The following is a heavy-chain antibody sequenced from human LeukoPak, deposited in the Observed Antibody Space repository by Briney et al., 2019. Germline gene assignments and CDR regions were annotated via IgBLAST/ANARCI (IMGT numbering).Heavy chain of an antibody. CDR2: IYYSGST. V-gene: IGHV4-30-4*01. D-gene: IGHD6-13*01. Sequence: SQTLSLTCTVSGGSISSGDYYWSWIRQPPGKGLEWFGYIYYSGSTYYNPSLKSRVTISVDTSKNQFSLKLSSVTAADTAVYYCARARSAGNIYYYGMDVWGKGTTVTVSS. CDR3: ARARSAGNIYYYGMDV. CDR1: GGSISSGDYY. J-gene: IGHJ6*04.